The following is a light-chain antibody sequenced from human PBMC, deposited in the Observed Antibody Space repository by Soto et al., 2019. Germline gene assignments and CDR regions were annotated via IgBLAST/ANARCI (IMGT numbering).Light chain of an antibody. V-gene: IGKV3-11*01. J-gene: IGKJ5*01. CDR2: GAS. CDR3: QQRSNWHFT. CDR1: QSVGSY. Sequence: EIVLTQSPATLSLSPGERATLSCGASQSVGSYLAWYQQKPGQAPRLLIYGASNRATGIPARFSGSGSGTDFTLTLSSLEPEDFAVYYCQQRSNWHFTFGQGTRLEIK.